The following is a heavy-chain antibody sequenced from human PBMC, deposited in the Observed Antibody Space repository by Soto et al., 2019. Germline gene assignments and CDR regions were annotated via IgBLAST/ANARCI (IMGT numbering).Heavy chain of an antibody. D-gene: IGHD3-22*01. CDR1: VMSFSSYG. J-gene: IGHJ4*02. CDR3: ARAVYDSLGFFYASDY. V-gene: IGHV3-33*01. CDR2: IWYDGSNK. Sequence: PWGSLRLSCVASVMSFSSYGMHCVRQAPGKGLEWVAVIWYDGSNKYYADSVKGRFTVSRDNSKNTLYLEMNSLRAEDTAVYYCARAVYDSLGFFYASDYWGQGNQVTLS.